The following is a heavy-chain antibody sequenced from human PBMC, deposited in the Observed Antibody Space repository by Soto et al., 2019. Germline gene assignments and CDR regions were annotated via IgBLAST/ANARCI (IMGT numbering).Heavy chain of an antibody. D-gene: IGHD3-22*01. CDR1: GFTLSSYA. V-gene: IGHV3-30-3*01. Sequence: PGGSVRLSCAASGFTLSSYAMHWVRQAQEKGLEWVALISYDGSDKDYADSVKGRFTISRDNSRNTLFLQMNSLRAEDTAVYYCARDYYKYYDNSGYYQSPAYWGQGTLVTVSS. J-gene: IGHJ4*02. CDR2: ISYDGSDK. CDR3: ARDYYKYYDNSGYYQSPAY.